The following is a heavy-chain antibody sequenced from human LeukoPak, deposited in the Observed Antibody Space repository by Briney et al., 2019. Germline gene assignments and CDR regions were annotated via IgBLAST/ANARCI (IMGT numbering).Heavy chain of an antibody. D-gene: IGHD3-10*02. V-gene: IGHV3-48*03. CDR2: ISSSGSTI. CDR1: GFTFSSYE. CDR3: AELGITRIGGV. J-gene: IGHJ6*04. Sequence: PGGSLRLSCAASGFTFSSYEMNCVRPAPGKGVECGSYISSSGSTIYYADSVQGRFTISRDNAKNSLYLQMNSLRAEDRAVYYCAELGITRIGGVWGKGATVTISS.